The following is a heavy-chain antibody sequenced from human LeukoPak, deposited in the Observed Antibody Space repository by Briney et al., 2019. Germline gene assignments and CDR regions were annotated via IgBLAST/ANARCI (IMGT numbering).Heavy chain of an antibody. J-gene: IGHJ4*02. V-gene: IGHV3-23*01. CDR2: FSGSGGST. Sequence: PGGSLRLSCEASGFTFSSYAMSWVRQAPGKGLEWVSGFSGSGGSTYYADSVKGRFTISRDNSKNTLYLQMNSLRAEDTAVYYCAKDHRYYDILTGYFYFDYWGQGTLVTVSS. CDR1: GFTFSSYA. CDR3: AKDHRYYDILTGYFYFDY. D-gene: IGHD3-9*01.